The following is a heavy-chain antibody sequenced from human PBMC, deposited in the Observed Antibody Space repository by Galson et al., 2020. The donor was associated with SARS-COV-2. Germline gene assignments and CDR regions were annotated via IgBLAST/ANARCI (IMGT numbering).Heavy chain of an antibody. D-gene: IGHD4-17*01. Sequence: SQTLSLTCTVSGGSISSSSYYSGWIRQPPGKGLGWIGSIYYSGSTYYNPSLKSRVTRSVDTSKNQFSLKLSSVTAADTAVYYCAREGELTVTGWYYGMDVWGQGTTVTVSS. V-gene: IGHV4-39*07. CDR2: IYYSGST. J-gene: IGHJ6*02. CDR3: AREGELTVTGWYYGMDV. CDR1: GGSISSSSYY.